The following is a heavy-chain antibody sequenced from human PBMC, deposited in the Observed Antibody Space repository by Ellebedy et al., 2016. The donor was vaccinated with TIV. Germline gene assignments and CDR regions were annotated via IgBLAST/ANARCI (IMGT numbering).Heavy chain of an antibody. V-gene: IGHV1-69*10. CDR1: GDTFNNYA. Sequence: SVKVSCXASGDTFNNYAISWVRQAPGQGLEWMGGTIPVLGVVTYAQKFQGRATIAADESTSTVYLDLSSLISEDTAVYYCARGADRYCTGGKCYRDFDSWGQGTLVTVSS. CDR3: ARGADRYCTGGKCYRDFDS. D-gene: IGHD2-15*01. CDR2: TIPVLGVV. J-gene: IGHJ5*01.